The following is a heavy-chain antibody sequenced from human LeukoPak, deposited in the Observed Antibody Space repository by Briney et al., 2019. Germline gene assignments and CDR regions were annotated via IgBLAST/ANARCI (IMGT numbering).Heavy chain of an antibody. CDR2: IYHSGST. CDR3: ARHDYEAEYNWFDP. Sequence: NPSQTLSLTCTVSGGSISSGGYSWSWIRQPPGKGLEWIGYIYHSGSTYFNPSLKSRVTISVDRSKNQFSLKLSSVTAADTAVYYCARHDYEAEYNWFDPWGQGTLVTVSS. V-gene: IGHV4-30-2*01. CDR1: GGSISSGGYS. J-gene: IGHJ5*02. D-gene: IGHD4-17*01.